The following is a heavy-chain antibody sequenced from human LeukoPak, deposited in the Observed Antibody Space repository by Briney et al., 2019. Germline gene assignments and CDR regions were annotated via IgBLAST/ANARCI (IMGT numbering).Heavy chain of an antibody. D-gene: IGHD3-22*01. CDR3: AKEIYYYDSSGYSS. CDR2: ISGGGGST. CDR1: GFTFSSYA. J-gene: IGHJ4*02. Sequence: GRSLRLSCAASGFTFSSYAMSWVRQPPGKWLEWVSSISGGGGSTYYADSVKGRFTISRDNSNNTLYLQMNSLRDEDTAVYYCAKEIYYYDSSGYSSWGQGTLVTVSS. V-gene: IGHV3-23*01.